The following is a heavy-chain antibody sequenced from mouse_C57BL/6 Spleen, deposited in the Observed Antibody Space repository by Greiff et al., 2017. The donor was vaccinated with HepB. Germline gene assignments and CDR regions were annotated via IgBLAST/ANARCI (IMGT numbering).Heavy chain of an antibody. Sequence: EVQVVESGGGLVQPGESLKLSCESNEYEFPSHDMSWVRKTPEKRLELVAAINSDGGSTYYPDTMERRFILTRDNTKKTLYLQISSLRSEETAEYYCARGNDDGYYGFDYWGQGTLVTVSA. CDR2: INSDGGST. J-gene: IGHJ3*01. D-gene: IGHD2-3*01. CDR3: ARGNDDGYYGFDY. V-gene: IGHV5-2*01. CDR1: EYEFPSHD.